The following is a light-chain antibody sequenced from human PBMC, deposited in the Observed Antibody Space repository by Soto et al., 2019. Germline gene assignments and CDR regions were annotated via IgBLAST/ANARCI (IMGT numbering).Light chain of an antibody. V-gene: IGKV3-15*01. Sequence: EIVMTQSPATLSVSPGERATLSCRASQSVSSNLAWYQQKPGQAPRLLIYNASTRATGVPARFSGGGSVTEFSLTISSLQSDDLAVYYCHQYNTWPPHFTFGPGTKVDIK. CDR3: HQYNTWPPHFT. J-gene: IGKJ3*01. CDR2: NAS. CDR1: QSVSSN.